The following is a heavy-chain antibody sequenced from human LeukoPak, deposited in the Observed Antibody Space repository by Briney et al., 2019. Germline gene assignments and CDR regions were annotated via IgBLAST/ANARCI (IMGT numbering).Heavy chain of an antibody. CDR3: TPYCSSTSCARFDY. CDR1: GFTFSSYA. D-gene: IGHD2-2*01. J-gene: IGHJ4*02. Sequence: GGSLRLSCVASGFTFSSYAMSWVRQAPGKGLEWVSAISGSGGSTYYADSVKGRFTISRDNSKNTLYLQMNSLRAEDTAVYYCTPYCSSTSCARFDYWGQGTLVTVSS. V-gene: IGHV3-23*01. CDR2: ISGSGGST.